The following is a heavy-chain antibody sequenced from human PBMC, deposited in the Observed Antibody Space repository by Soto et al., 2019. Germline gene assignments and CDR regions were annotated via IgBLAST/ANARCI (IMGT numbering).Heavy chain of an antibody. CDR1: GFSLTTSGVG. Sequence: QITLNESGPTVVRPTETLTLTCRFSGFSLTTSGVGVGWVRQSPGKAPEWLALIYWDDDKRYSESLKCRLTITKDTSKNQVVLTVANLDPTDTATYYCAHRVLRTVFGLVTTTAIYFDFWGQGTPVAVSS. D-gene: IGHD3-3*01. V-gene: IGHV2-5*02. J-gene: IGHJ4*02. CDR2: IYWDDDK. CDR3: AHRVLRTVFGLVTTTAIYFDF.